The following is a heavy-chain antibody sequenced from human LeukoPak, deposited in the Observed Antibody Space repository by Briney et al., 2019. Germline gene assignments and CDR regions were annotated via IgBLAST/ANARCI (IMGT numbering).Heavy chain of an antibody. CDR3: ARGYYYDSSGYYFFDY. CDR2: ITVYNGDT. J-gene: IGHJ4*02. CDR1: GYTFINHG. D-gene: IGHD3-22*01. Sequence: GASVKVSCKASGYTFINHGVTWVRQAPGQGLEWMGRITVYNGDTKSAQKFQGRVTMTADTSTNTAYMELGSLTSDDTAVYYCARGYYYDSSGYYFFDYWGQGTLVTVSS. V-gene: IGHV1-18*01.